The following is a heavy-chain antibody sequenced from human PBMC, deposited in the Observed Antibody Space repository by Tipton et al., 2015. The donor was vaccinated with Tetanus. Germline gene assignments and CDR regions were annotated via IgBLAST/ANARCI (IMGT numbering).Heavy chain of an antibody. Sequence: TLSLTCTVSGDFVSTGNFYWSWIRQPPGKGLEWIGYTYYSGSTGYNPSLKSRVTISIDSSKNQFSLKLTSVTAADTAVYYCARDERYGDYAYWGQGALVTVSS. CDR2: TYYSGST. V-gene: IGHV4-61*01. CDR1: GDFVSTGNFY. CDR3: ARDERYGDYAY. J-gene: IGHJ4*02. D-gene: IGHD4-17*01.